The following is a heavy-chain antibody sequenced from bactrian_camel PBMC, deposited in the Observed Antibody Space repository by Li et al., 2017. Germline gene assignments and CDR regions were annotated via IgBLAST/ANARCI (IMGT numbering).Heavy chain of an antibody. CDR2: IYDGDSST. CDR3: ARDGMDY. J-gene: IGHJ4*01. Sequence: HVQLVESGGGLVQPGGSLTLSCAASGFTFSSYWMYWVRQAPGKGLEWVSGIYDGDSSTYYADSVKGRFTISRDNAKNTLYLQLNSLKTEDTAMYYCARDGMDYWGQGTQVTVS. CDR1: GFTFSSYW. V-gene: IGHV3S1*01.